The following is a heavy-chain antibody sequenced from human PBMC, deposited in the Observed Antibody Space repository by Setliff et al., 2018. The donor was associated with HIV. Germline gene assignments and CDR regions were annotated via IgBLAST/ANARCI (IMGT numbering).Heavy chain of an antibody. CDR2: IISILGIT. CDR1: GGSSSTHA. Sequence: SVKVSCKASGGSSSTHAMNWVRQAPGQGLEWMGQIISILGITNYAQKFQGRVTLTADESTSTMYMELSSLTSDETAVYYCAGPRGDEAFDVWGQGTMVTVSS. CDR3: AGPRGDEAFDV. J-gene: IGHJ3*01. V-gene: IGHV1-69*10.